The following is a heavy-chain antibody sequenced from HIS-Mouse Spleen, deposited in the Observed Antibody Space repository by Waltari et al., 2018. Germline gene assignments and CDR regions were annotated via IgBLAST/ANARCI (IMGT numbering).Heavy chain of an antibody. CDR3: ARARTNGVYYYYGMDV. CDR1: GGTFRSYA. J-gene: IGHJ6*02. Sequence: QVQLVQSGAEVKKPGSSVKVSCKDSGGTFRSYAISWVRQAPGQGLEWMGRVIPILGIANYAQKFQGRVTITADKSTSTAYMELSSLRSEDTAVYYCARARTNGVYYYYGMDVWGQGTTVTVSS. CDR2: VIPILGIA. V-gene: IGHV1-69*04. D-gene: IGHD2-8*01.